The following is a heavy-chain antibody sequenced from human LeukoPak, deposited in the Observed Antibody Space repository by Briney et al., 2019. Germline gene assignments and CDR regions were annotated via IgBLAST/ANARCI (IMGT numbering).Heavy chain of an antibody. CDR1: GYTLTELS. Sequence: ASVKVSCKVSGYTLTELSMHWVRQAPGQGLEWMGWINPNSGGTNYAQKFQGRVTMTRDTSISTAYMELSRLRSDDTAVYYCARGDYDFWSGYRMDVWGKGTTVTVSS. CDR3: ARGDYDFWSGYRMDV. D-gene: IGHD3-3*01. J-gene: IGHJ6*04. CDR2: INPNSGGT. V-gene: IGHV1-2*02.